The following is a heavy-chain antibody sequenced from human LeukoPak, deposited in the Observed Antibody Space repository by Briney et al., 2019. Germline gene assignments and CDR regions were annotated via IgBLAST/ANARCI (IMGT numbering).Heavy chain of an antibody. CDR3: ARRLLVGAMRSRLDP. V-gene: IGHV4-38-2*02. CDR1: GYSISSGYY. Sequence: SETLSLTCSVSGYSISSGYYWGWIRQPPGKGLEWIGSIDHSGSTYYNPSLKSRVTISVDTSKNQFSLKLSSVTAADTAVYYCARRLLVGAMRSRLDPWGQGTLVTVSS. CDR2: IDHSGST. D-gene: IGHD1-26*01. J-gene: IGHJ5*02.